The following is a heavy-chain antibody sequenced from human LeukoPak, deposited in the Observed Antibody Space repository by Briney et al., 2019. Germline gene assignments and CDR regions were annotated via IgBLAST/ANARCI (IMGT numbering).Heavy chain of an antibody. J-gene: IGHJ5*02. Sequence: APVKVSCKASGGTFSSYAISWVRQAPGQGLEWMGGIIPIFGTANYAQKFQGRVTITADESTSTAYMELSSLRSEDTAVYYCARVPAAINVWFDPWGQGTLVTVSS. CDR3: ARVPAAINVWFDP. V-gene: IGHV1-69*13. CDR1: GGTFSSYA. D-gene: IGHD2-2*02. CDR2: IIPIFGTA.